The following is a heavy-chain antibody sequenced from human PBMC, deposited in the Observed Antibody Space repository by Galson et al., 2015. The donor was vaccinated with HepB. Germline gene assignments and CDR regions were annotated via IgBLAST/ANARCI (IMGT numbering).Heavy chain of an antibody. CDR3: AKDLRSCGGDCYPDAFDI. J-gene: IGHJ3*02. CDR2: INQDGNEK. Sequence: SLRLSCADSGFPLRSHWMSWVRQAPGKGLEWVANINQDGNEKYYVDSVKGRFTISRDNSKNTLYLQMNSLRAEDTAVYYCAKDLRSCGGDCYPDAFDIWGQGTMVTVSS. V-gene: IGHV3-7*03. CDR1: GFPLRSHW. D-gene: IGHD2-21*02.